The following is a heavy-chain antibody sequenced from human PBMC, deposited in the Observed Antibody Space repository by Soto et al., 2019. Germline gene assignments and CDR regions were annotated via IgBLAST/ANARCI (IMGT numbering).Heavy chain of an antibody. V-gene: IGHV1-69*13. Sequence: GASVKVSCKASGSTFSSYAISWVRQAPGQGLEWMGGIIPIFGTANYAQKFQGRVTITADESTSTAYMDLRSLRSDDTAVYYCASGGQGYDFWSGYSYEDYFDYWGQGTLVTVSS. D-gene: IGHD3-3*01. J-gene: IGHJ4*02. CDR3: ASGGQGYDFWSGYSYEDYFDY. CDR2: IIPIFGTA. CDR1: GSTFSSYA.